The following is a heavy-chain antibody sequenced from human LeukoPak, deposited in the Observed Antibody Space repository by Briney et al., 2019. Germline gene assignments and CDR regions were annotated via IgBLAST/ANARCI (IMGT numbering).Heavy chain of an antibody. V-gene: IGHV4-39*07. CDR1: GGSISSSSNY. D-gene: IGHD4-11*01. Sequence: SETLSLTCTVSGGSISSSSNYWGWIRQPAGKGQEWIGSIYYSGGTYYNPSLKSRVTISVDTSKNHFSLKLSSVTAADTAVYYCARAINDYSNYEVLTDNWFDPWGQGTLVTVSS. CDR2: IYYSGGT. CDR3: ARAINDYSNYEVLTDNWFDP. J-gene: IGHJ5*02.